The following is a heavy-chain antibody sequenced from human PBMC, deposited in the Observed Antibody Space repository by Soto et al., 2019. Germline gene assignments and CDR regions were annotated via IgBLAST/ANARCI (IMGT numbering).Heavy chain of an antibody. V-gene: IGHV3-23*01. Sequence: GASLRLSCVGSGFTFSSHAMTWVRQAPREGLEWVSTLGGIGAYYADSVKGRFTISRDDSKNTVYLQLNGLRAEDTAIDYCARDLTTQDYWCQGTGVTDS. J-gene: IGHJ4*02. CDR2: LGGIGA. CDR3: ARDLTTQDY. CDR1: GFTFSSHA.